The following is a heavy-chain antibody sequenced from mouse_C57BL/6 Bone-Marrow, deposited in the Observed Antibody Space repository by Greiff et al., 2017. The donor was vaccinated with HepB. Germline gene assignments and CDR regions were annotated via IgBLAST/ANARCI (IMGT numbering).Heavy chain of an antibody. Sequence: LVESGAELVRPGSSVKLSCKDSYFAFMASAMHWVKQRPGHGLEWIGSFTMYSDATEYSENFKGKATLTANTSSSTAYMELSSLTSEDSAVYYCARGDGSSYYAMDYWGQGTSVTVSS. J-gene: IGHJ4*01. D-gene: IGHD1-1*01. CDR2: FTMYSDAT. CDR3: ARGDGSSYYAMDY. CDR1: YFAFMASA. V-gene: IGHV1-49*01.